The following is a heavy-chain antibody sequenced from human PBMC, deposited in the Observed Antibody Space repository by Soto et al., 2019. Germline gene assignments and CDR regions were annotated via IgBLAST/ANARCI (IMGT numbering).Heavy chain of an antibody. CDR2: IIPIFGTA. V-gene: IGHV1-69*13. J-gene: IGHJ5*02. Sequence: SVKVSCKASGGTFSSYAISWVRQAPGQGLEWMGGIIPIFGTANHAQKFQGRVTITADESTSTAYMELSSLRSEDTAVYYCARDPPSVGWFDPWGQGTLVTVS. CDR3: ARDPPSVGWFDP. D-gene: IGHD2-15*01. CDR1: GGTFSSYA.